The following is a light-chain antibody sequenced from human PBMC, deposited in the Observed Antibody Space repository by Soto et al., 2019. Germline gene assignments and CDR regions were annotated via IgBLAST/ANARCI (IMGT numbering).Light chain of an antibody. J-gene: IGKJ2*01. CDR1: QTVSSSY. V-gene: IGKV3-20*01. Sequence: EIVLTQSPATLFLSPGERATLSCRASQTVSSSYLAWYQQKSGQAPSLLMYGASSRATGIPDRFSGSGSATDFTLTISMLEPEDFAVYYCQQFDTSPITFGQGTKLEIK. CDR2: GAS. CDR3: QQFDTSPIT.